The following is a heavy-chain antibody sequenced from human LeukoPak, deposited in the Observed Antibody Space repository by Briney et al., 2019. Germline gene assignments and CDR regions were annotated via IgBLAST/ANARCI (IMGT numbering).Heavy chain of an antibody. D-gene: IGHD3-3*01. J-gene: IGHJ3*02. CDR3: ASGITTPEDAFDI. CDR1: GYTFTGYY. CDR2: INPNSGGT. V-gene: IGHV1-2*06. Sequence: ASVKVSCKASGYTFTGYYMHWVRQAPGQGLEWMGRINPNSGGTNYAPKFQGRVTMTRDTSISTAYMELSRLRSDDTAVYYCASGITTPEDAFDIWGQGTMVTVSS.